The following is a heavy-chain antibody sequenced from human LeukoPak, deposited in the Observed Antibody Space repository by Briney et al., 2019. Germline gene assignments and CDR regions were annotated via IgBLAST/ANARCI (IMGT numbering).Heavy chain of an antibody. Sequence: PGGSLRLSCAASGLTFTNYWMSWVRQAPGKGLEWVANIKHDGSENYYVDSVKGRFTISRDNSKNTLYLQMNSLRVEDTAVYYCARGDRPEYSTSAAHWFVPWGQGTLVTVSS. CDR2: IKHDGSEN. J-gene: IGHJ5*02. V-gene: IGHV3-7*01. D-gene: IGHD6-6*01. CDR3: ARGDRPEYSTSAAHWFVP. CDR1: GLTFTNYW.